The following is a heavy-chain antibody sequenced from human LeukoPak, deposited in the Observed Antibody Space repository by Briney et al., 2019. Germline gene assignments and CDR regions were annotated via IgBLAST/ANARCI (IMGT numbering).Heavy chain of an antibody. D-gene: IGHD3-10*01. Sequence: GGSLRLSCAASGFSVSSNYMTWVRQAPGKGLEWVSVIYSGDSTYYADSVKGRFTISRHNSKNTLSLQMKSLRVEATAVYYCARGFHYGMDVWGQGTTVTVS. J-gene: IGHJ6*02. CDR3: ARGFHYGMDV. CDR2: IYSGDST. CDR1: GFSVSSNY. V-gene: IGHV3-53*01.